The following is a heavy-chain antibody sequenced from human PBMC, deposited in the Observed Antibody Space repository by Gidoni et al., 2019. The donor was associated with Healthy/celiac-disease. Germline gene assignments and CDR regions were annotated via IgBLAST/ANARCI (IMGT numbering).Heavy chain of an antibody. CDR2: INAGNGTT. D-gene: IGHD3-9*01. Sequence: QVQLVQSGAEVKKPGASVMVSCKAYGYTLTSYAMHWVRQAPGERLEWMGWINAGNGTTKYAQKCQGRVNITRDTSASTAYMELSGLRSEGTAVYYCAGGYYDILAGYYEDAFDIWGQGTMVTVSS. CDR1: GYTLTSYA. J-gene: IGHJ3*02. V-gene: IGHV1-3*01. CDR3: AGGYYDILAGYYEDAFDI.